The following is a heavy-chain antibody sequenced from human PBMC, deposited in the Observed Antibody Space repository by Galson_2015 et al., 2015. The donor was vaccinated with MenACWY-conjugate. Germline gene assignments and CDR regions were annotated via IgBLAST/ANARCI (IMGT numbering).Heavy chain of an antibody. J-gene: IGHJ3*01. CDR1: GFTFSNSW. V-gene: IGHV3-7*01. CDR2: IKQDGSGK. CDR3: ARAKEQWLSKTFDL. Sequence: SLRLSCATSGFTFSNSWMGWVRQAPGKGLEWVANIKQDGSGKYYVDSVKGRFIISRDNAKNSLFLQMVSLRAEDTALYYCARAKEQWLSKTFDLWGQGTMVTVSS. D-gene: IGHD6-19*01.